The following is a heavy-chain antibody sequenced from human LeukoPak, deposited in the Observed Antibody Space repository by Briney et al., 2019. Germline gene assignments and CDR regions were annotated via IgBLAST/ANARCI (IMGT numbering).Heavy chain of an antibody. D-gene: IGHD2-2*01. J-gene: IGHJ4*02. V-gene: IGHV3-11*04. CDR3: AGRGYCSSTSCSSTGYYFDF. Sequence: GGSLRLSCAASGFTFSDYYMNWIRQAPGKGLEWVSYISSSSSTIYYADSVKGRFTISRDNVRNSLYLQMNSLRAEDTAVYYCAGRGYCSSTSCSSTGYYFDFWGQGTLVTVSS. CDR2: ISSSSSTI. CDR1: GFTFSDYY.